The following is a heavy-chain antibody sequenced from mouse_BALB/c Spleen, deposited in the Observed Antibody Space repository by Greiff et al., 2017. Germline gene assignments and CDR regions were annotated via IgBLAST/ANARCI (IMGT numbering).Heavy chain of an antibody. CDR1: GFTFSDYY. CDR2: ISDGGSYT. J-gene: IGHJ3*01. Sequence: EVHLVESGGGLVKPGGSLKLSCAASGFTFSDYYMYWVRQTPEKRLEWVATISDGGSYTYYPDSVKGRFTISRDNAKNNLYLQMSSLKSEDTAMYYCASPYGSSLAYWGQGTLVTVSA. CDR3: ASPYGSSLAY. V-gene: IGHV5-4*02. D-gene: IGHD1-1*01.